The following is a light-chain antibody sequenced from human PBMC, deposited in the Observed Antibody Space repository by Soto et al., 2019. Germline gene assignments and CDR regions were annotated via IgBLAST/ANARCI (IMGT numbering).Light chain of an antibody. V-gene: IGKV1-13*02. CDR1: QGIGTA. CDR2: DAS. J-gene: IGKJ4*01. Sequence: IQLTQSPSTLSASVGDRVTITCRASQGIGTALAWYHQRPGNSPDLLVYDASTLQSGVPSRFSGSGSETDFSLTISGLQPEDFGHYYCQQFNTKPLTFGGGTKVEIK. CDR3: QQFNTKPLT.